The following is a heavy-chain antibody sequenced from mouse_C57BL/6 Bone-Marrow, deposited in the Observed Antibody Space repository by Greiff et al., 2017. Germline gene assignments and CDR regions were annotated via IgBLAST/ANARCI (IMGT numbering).Heavy chain of an antibody. CDR1: GYTFTDYN. J-gene: IGHJ2*01. D-gene: IGHD2-4*01. CDR3: ARITGVYYDYDYFDY. Sequence: EVQLVESGPELVKPGASVKIPCKASGYTFTDYNMDWVKQSHGKSLEWIGDINPNNGGTIYNQKFKGKATLTVDKSSSTAYMELRSLTSEDTAVYYCARITGVYYDYDYFDYWGQGTTLTVSS. CDR2: INPNNGGT. V-gene: IGHV1-18*01.